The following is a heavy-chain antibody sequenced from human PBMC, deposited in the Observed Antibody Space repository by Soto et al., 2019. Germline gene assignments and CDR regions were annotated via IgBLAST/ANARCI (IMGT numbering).Heavy chain of an antibody. V-gene: IGHV3-73*01. CDR1: GFTFSGSA. CDR3: TRDGEMATIVDYYYGMDA. J-gene: IGHJ6*02. D-gene: IGHD5-12*01. Sequence: GGSLRLSCAASGFTFSGSAMHWVRQASGKGLEWVGRIRSKANSYATAYAASVKGRFTISRDDSKNTAYLQMNSLKTEDTAVYYCTRDGEMATIVDYYYGMDAWGQGTTVTVSS. CDR2: IRSKANSYAT.